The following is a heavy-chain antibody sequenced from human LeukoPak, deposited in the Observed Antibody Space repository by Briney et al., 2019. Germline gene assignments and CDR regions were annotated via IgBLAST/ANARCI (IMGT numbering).Heavy chain of an antibody. CDR3: ARDQDGRGYSYGVFDP. CDR1: GYTFTSYG. V-gene: IGHV1-18*01. D-gene: IGHD5-18*01. Sequence: ASVKVSCKASGYTFTSYGISWVRQAPGQGLEWMGWISAYNGNTNYAQKLQGRVTMTTDTSTSTAYMELRSLRSDDTAVYYCARDQDGRGYSYGVFDPWGQGTLVTVSS. CDR2: ISAYNGNT. J-gene: IGHJ5*02.